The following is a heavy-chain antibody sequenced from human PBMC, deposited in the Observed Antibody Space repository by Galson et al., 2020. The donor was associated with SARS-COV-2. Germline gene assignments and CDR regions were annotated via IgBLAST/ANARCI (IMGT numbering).Heavy chain of an antibody. Sequence: SETLSLTCTVSGGSTSHYYWSWIRQPPGKGLEWNGYISYSGTTNYNPSLKSRVTLLVDTSKNQFSLRQASVTAADTAVYFCARKKAEYSGYEDFDSWGQGILVTVSS. CDR1: GGSTSHYY. CDR2: ISYSGTT. J-gene: IGHJ4*02. V-gene: IGHV4-59*01. CDR3: ARKKAEYSGYEDFDS. D-gene: IGHD5-12*01.